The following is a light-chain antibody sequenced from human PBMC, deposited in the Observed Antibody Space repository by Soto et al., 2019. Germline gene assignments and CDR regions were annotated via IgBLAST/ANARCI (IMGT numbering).Light chain of an antibody. CDR2: DVS. Sequence: QSALTQPRSVSGSPGQSVTISCTGTSSDVGRYNCVSWYQQHPGKAPKLMLFDVSKRPSGVPDRFSGSKSGNTASLAISGLQAEDEADYYCCSYAGSSTLFGGGTKVTVL. J-gene: IGLJ2*01. V-gene: IGLV2-11*01. CDR1: SSDVGRYNC. CDR3: CSYAGSSTL.